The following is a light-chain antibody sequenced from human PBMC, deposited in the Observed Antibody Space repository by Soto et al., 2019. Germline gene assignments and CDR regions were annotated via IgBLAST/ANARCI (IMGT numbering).Light chain of an antibody. Sequence: EIVMTQSPATLSVSPGERATLSCRASQSVSSNLAWYQQKPGQAPRLLIYAASARATGIPARFSGSGSGTDFTLTIGSLQSEDFAVYYCQQYNNWPYTFGQGTKVDI. J-gene: IGKJ2*01. CDR1: QSVSSN. CDR2: AAS. CDR3: QQYNNWPYT. V-gene: IGKV3-15*01.